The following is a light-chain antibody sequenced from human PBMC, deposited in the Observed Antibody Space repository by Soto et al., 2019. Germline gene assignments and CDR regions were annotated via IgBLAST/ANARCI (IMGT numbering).Light chain of an antibody. CDR3: TSFTSSHTYV. CDR2: EVS. Sequence: QSALTQSASVSGSPGQSITISCTGTSSDVGGYNFVSWYQQHPDKAPRLMIYEVSNRPSGVSNRFSGSKSGNTASLTISGLQAEDEADYYCTSFTSSHTYVFGTGTKLTVL. V-gene: IGLV2-14*01. CDR1: SSDVGGYNF. J-gene: IGLJ1*01.